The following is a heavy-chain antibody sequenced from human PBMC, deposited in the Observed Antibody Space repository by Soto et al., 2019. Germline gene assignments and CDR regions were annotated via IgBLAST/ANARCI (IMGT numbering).Heavy chain of an antibody. CDR1: GFTFSDYY. CDR2: ISSSGSTI. J-gene: IGHJ5*02. D-gene: IGHD1-7*01. CDR3: AREMLTGTNWFDP. V-gene: IGHV3-11*01. Sequence: GGSLRLSCAASGFTFSDYYMSWIRQAPGKGLEWVSYISSSGSTIYYADSVKGRFTISRDNAKNSLYLQMNSLRAEDTAVYYCAREMLTGTNWFDPWGQGTLVTVSS.